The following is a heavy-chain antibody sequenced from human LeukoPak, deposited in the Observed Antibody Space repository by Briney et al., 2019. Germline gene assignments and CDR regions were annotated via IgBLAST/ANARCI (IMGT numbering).Heavy chain of an antibody. D-gene: IGHD1-14*01. CDR2: INPNSGGT. Sequence: ASVKVSCKASGYTFTGYYMHWVRQAPGQGLEWMGWINPNSGGTNYAQKFQGWVTMTRDTSISTAYMELSRLRSEDTAVYYCARLPWETSRPPEPDYWGQGTLVTVSS. J-gene: IGHJ4*02. CDR1: GYTFTGYY. V-gene: IGHV1-2*04. CDR3: ARLPWETSRPPEPDY.